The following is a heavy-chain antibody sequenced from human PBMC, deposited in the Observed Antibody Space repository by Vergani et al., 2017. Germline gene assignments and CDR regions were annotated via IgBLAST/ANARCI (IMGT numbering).Heavy chain of an antibody. Sequence: QVKLQESGPGLVKPSETLSLPCTVSGASVKSYYWSWIRQPPGKGLEWMGYVSFRGDTLYDPSVKGRMTISLNTSSNQFSLYLTSVTAADTAVYYCARSRIYYGAGSPDYWGQGTLVTVSS. V-gene: IGHV4-59*02. CDR2: VSFRGDT. CDR3: ARSRIYYGAGSPDY. J-gene: IGHJ4*02. CDR1: GASVKSYY. D-gene: IGHD3-10*01.